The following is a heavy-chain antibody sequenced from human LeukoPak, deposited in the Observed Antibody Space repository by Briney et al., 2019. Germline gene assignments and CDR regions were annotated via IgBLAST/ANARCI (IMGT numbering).Heavy chain of an antibody. CDR2: MSPNSGDT. D-gene: IGHD6-19*01. CDR3: ARALGIAVAGALNWFDP. Sequence: ASVNVSCKASGYTFTSYDFNWVRQATGQRPEWMGWMSPNSGDTGYAQKFQDRVTMTRNTSISTAYMELSSLRSEDTAVYYCARALGIAVAGALNWFDPWGQGTLVTVSS. CDR1: GYTFTSYD. J-gene: IGHJ5*02. V-gene: IGHV1-8*01.